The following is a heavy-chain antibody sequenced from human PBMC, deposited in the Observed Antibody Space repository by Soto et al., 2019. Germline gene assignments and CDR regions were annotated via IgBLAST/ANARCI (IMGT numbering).Heavy chain of an antibody. CDR1: GFTFSSYA. Sequence: EVQLVESWGGLVQPGGSLRLSCAASGFTFSSYAMHWVRQAPGKGLEYVSAISSNGGSTYYANSVKGRFTISRDNSKTTLYLQMGTLRAEDMAVYYCARAYGDYVPFDYWGQGTLVTVSS. J-gene: IGHJ4*02. CDR2: ISSNGGST. V-gene: IGHV3-64*01. D-gene: IGHD4-17*01. CDR3: ARAYGDYVPFDY.